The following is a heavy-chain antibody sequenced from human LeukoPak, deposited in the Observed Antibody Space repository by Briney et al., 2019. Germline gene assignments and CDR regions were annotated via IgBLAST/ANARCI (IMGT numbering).Heavy chain of an antibody. CDR1: GFTFSSYA. V-gene: IGHV3-30*18. D-gene: IGHD2-15*01. CDR3: VKGWWRGDY. J-gene: IGHJ4*02. Sequence: PGGSLRLSCAASGFTFSSYAMSWVRQAPGTGLEGVAVISYDRSNKYYADSVKGRFTISRDNPKNTLYLQMNSLRVEDTAVYYCVKGWWRGDYWGQGTLVTVSS. CDR2: ISYDRSNK.